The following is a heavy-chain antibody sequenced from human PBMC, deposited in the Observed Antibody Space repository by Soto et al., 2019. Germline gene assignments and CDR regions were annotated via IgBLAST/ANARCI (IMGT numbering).Heavy chain of an antibody. CDR1: GLTFSSYS. CDR3: AFGEESRYYYYGMDV. Sequence: EVQLVESGGGLVQRGGSLRLSCAASGLTFSSYSMNWVRQAPGKGLEWVSYISSSSSTIYYADSVKGRFTISRDNAKNSLYLQKNSLRDEDTAVYYCAFGEESRYYYYGMDVWGQGTTVTVSS. J-gene: IGHJ6*02. CDR2: ISSSSSTI. V-gene: IGHV3-48*02. D-gene: IGHD3-10*01.